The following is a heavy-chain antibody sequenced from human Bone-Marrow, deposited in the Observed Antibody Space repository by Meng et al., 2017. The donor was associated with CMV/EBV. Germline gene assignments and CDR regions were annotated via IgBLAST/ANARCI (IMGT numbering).Heavy chain of an antibody. J-gene: IGHJ4*02. Sequence: GALRLSCAASGFSFSDYYMSWIRQAPGKGLEWISYISGSGYTTWYADSVKGRFTTSRDNAKNSLYLQMNSLRVDDTAVYYCAREGCTSTTCYPLSDIYRWGQGTLVNVSS. CDR2: ISGSGYTT. V-gene: IGHV3-11*04. D-gene: IGHD2-2*01. CDR3: AREGCTSTTCYPLSDIYR. CDR1: GFSFSDYY.